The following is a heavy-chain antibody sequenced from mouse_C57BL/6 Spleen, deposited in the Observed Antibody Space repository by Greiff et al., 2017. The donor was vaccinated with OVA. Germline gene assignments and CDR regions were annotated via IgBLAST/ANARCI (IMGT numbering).Heavy chain of an antibody. D-gene: IGHD2-1*01. CDR2: IRNKANGYTT. CDR3: ARPHYGNYGAY. V-gene: IGHV7-3*01. CDR1: GFTFTDYY. Sequence: EVNLVESGGGLVQPGGSLSLSCAASGFTFTDYYMSWVRQPPGKALEWLGFIRNKANGYTTEYSASVKGRFTISRDNSQSILYLQMNALRAEDSATYYCARPHYGNYGAYWGQGTLVTVSA. J-gene: IGHJ3*01.